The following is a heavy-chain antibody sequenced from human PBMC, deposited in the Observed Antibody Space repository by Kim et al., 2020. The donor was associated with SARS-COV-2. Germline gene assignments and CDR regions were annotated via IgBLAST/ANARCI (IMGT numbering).Heavy chain of an antibody. CDR3: AKASTYCSGGRCYSVYYYGMDV. V-gene: IGHV3-23*01. Sequence: GGSLRLSCAASGFTFSTYDMNWVRQAPGKGLEWVSGISGSGVTTYYADSVQGRFSISRDNSKNTLYLQMDSLRAEDTALYYCAKASTYCSGGRCYSVYYYGMDVWGQGPTVTVSS. D-gene: IGHD2-15*01. CDR1: GFTFSTYD. J-gene: IGHJ6*02. CDR2: ISGSGVTT.